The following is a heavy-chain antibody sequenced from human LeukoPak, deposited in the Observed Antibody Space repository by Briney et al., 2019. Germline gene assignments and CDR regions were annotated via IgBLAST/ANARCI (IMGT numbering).Heavy chain of an antibody. D-gene: IGHD1-26*01. CDR1: GYTFTNYP. V-gene: IGHV7-4-1*02. CDR3: ARTNVIVGSTKSLGFDY. CDR2: INTNTGNP. Sequence: ASVKVSCKASGYTFTNYPMNWVRQAPGQGLEWMGWINTNTGNPTYAQGFTGHFVFSSDTSVSTAYLQINSLKAEDTAVYFCARTNVIVGSTKSLGFDYWGQGTLVTASS. J-gene: IGHJ4*02.